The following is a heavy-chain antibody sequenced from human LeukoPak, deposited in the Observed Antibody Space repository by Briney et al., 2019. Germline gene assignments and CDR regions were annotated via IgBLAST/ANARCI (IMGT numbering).Heavy chain of an antibody. V-gene: IGHV4-34*01. CDR3: ARGVYIAAAQYGY. Sequence: PSETLSLTCAVYGGSFSGYYWSWIRQPPGKGLEWIGEINHSGSTNYNPSLKSRVTISVDTSKNQFSLKLSSVTAADTAVYYCARGVYIAAAQYGYWGQGTPVSVSS. J-gene: IGHJ4*02. D-gene: IGHD6-13*01. CDR1: GGSFSGYY. CDR2: INHSGST.